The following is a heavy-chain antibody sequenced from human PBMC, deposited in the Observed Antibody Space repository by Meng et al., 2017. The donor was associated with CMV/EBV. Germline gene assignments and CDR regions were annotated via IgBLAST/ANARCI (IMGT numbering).Heavy chain of an antibody. CDR3: ARGGGSTDYYRSNYYYYGMDV. CDR2: INHSGST. D-gene: IGHD3-22*01. Sequence: SETLSLTCAVYGGSFSGYYWSWIRQPPGKGLEWIGEINHSGSTNYNPSLKSRVTISVDTSKNQFSPKLSSVTAADTAVYYCARGGGSTDYYRSNYYYYGMDVWGQGTTVTVSS. V-gene: IGHV4-34*01. CDR1: GGSFSGYY. J-gene: IGHJ6*02.